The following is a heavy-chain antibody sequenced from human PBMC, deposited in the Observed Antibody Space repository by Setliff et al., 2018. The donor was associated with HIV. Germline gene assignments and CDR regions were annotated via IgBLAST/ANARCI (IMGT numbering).Heavy chain of an antibody. CDR1: GYSISSGYY. Sequence: PSETLSLTCAVSGYSISSGYYWGWIRQPPGKGLEWIGSIYHSGSTYNNPSLKSRVTISVDTSKNRFSLGLRSVSAADTAVYYCVRHVGKFCSDASCYGVGWFDHWGQGALVTVSS. CDR2: IYHSGST. CDR3: VRHVGKFCSDASCYGVGWFDH. D-gene: IGHD2-2*01. V-gene: IGHV4-38-2*01. J-gene: IGHJ5*02.